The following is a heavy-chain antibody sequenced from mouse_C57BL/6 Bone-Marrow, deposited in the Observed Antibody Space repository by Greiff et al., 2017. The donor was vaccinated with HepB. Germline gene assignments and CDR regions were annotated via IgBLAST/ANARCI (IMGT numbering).Heavy chain of an antibody. D-gene: IGHD1-1*01. CDR3: ARTGYYYGSSLRDFDV. J-gene: IGHJ1*03. Sequence: VQRVESGAELMKPGASVKLSCKAPGYTFTGYWIEWVKQRPGHGLEWIGEILPGSGSTNYNEKFKGKATFTADTSSNTAYMQLSSLTTEDSAIYYCARTGYYYGSSLRDFDVWGTGTTVTVSS. V-gene: IGHV1-9*01. CDR2: ILPGSGST. CDR1: GYTFTGYW.